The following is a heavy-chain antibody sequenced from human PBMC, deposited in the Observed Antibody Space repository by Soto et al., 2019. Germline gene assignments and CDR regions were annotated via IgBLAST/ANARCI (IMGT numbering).Heavy chain of an antibody. CDR2: VYYSGAT. V-gene: IGHV4-31*03. D-gene: IGHD3-16*01. Sequence: SETLSLTCTVSGDSMATGGHYYNWIRQVPGKGLEWIGYVYYSGATHYTPSLWARATISRDTPKNQFSLRLISVTAADTALYYCARDKDLQPTVWGFWGQGIQVTVSS. CDR1: GDSMATGGHY. CDR3: ARDKDLQPTVWGF. J-gene: IGHJ4*02.